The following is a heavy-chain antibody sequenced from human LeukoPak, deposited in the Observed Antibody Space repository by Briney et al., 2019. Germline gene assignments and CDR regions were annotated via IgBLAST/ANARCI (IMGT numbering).Heavy chain of an antibody. Sequence: SETLSLTCTVSGYSISSGYYWGWIRQPPGKGLEWIGSIYYSGSTYYNPSLKSRVTISVDTSKNQFSLKLSSVTAADTAVYYCARHGRSAAAGQSNWFDPWGQGTLVTVSS. V-gene: IGHV4-38-2*02. CDR1: GYSISSGYY. J-gene: IGHJ5*02. CDR3: ARHGRSAAAGQSNWFDP. D-gene: IGHD6-13*01. CDR2: IYYSGST.